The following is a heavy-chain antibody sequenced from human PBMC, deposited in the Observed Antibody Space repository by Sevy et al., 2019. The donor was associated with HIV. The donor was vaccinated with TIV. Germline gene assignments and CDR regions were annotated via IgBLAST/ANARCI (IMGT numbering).Heavy chain of an antibody. CDR1: GFNFNIFA. CDR3: AKLPEYASSFDY. J-gene: IGHJ4*02. Sequence: GGSPRLSCAVSGFNFNIFAMNWVRQSPGKGLEWVSSISASGSTTFYADSVEGRFTISRDNSKKTLYLQMNSLRAEDTAVYYCAKLPEYASSFDYWGQGAVVTVSS. D-gene: IGHD6-6*01. V-gene: IGHV3-23*01. CDR2: ISASGSTT.